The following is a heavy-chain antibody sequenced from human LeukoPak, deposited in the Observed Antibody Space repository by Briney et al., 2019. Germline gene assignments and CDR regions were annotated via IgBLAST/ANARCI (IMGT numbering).Heavy chain of an antibody. V-gene: IGHV4-39*01. D-gene: IGHD2-21*01. CDR1: GGSISSSSYS. CDR2: IYYSGST. Sequence: SETLSLTCTVSGGSISSSSYSWGWLRQPPGKGLEWIGSIYYSGSTYYNPSLKSRVTISVDTSKNQFSLKLSSVTAADTAVYYCARQSLSGDWVYYYYGMDVWGQGTTVTVSS. J-gene: IGHJ6*02. CDR3: ARQSLSGDWVYYYYGMDV.